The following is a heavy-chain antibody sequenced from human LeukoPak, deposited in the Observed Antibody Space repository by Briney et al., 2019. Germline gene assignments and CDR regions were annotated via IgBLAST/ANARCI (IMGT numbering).Heavy chain of an antibody. J-gene: IGHJ3*01. CDR1: GYRFNAYW. CDR3: ARPNITSYYDSRGYDAFDV. D-gene: IGHD3-22*01. CDR2: VYPDDSDT. V-gene: IGHV5-51*01. Sequence: GESLKISCKGSGYRFNAYWIAWVRQMPGKGLEWMGIVYPDDSDTRYSPSFQGQVTISADKSVRTAYLQWSSLKASDTAMYYCARPNITSYYDSRGYDAFDVWGQGTMVTVSS.